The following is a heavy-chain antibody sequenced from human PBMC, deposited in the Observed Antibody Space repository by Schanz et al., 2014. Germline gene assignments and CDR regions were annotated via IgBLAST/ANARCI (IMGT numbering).Heavy chain of an antibody. D-gene: IGHD5-18*01. J-gene: IGHJ3*02. Sequence: QVQLVQSWAEVKGPGASVKVSCKASGYSFTPFPIHWVRQAPGQRLEWMGWINAGTGNTEYSQKFQGRVTITRDTSTGTAYMELRSLRSDDTALYYCTRGGYSYALSAFDIWGQGTMVTVSS. V-gene: IGHV1-3*01. CDR2: INAGTGNT. CDR3: TRGGYSYALSAFDI. CDR1: GYSFTPFP.